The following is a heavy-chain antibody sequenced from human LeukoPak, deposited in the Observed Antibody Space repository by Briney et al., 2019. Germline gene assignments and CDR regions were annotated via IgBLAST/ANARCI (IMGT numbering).Heavy chain of an antibody. J-gene: IGHJ4*02. Sequence: GGSLRLSCAASGFTFSNYWMHWVRQAPGEGLVWVSRINSDGSSTSYADSVKGRFTISRDNAKNTLYLQMNSLRADETAVYYCARAYCSSTSCRLDYWGQGTLVTVSS. D-gene: IGHD2-2*01. CDR1: GFTFSNYW. CDR2: INSDGSST. V-gene: IGHV3-74*01. CDR3: ARAYCSSTSCRLDY.